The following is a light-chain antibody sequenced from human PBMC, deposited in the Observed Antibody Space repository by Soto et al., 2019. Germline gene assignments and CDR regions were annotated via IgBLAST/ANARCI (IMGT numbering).Light chain of an antibody. V-gene: IGKV4-1*01. CDR3: QQYYSTPPWT. J-gene: IGKJ1*01. CDR2: WAS. CDR1: QSVLYSSNNKNY. Sequence: DIVMTQSPDSLAVSLGERATINCKSSQSVLYSSNNKNYLAWYQQKPGQPPKLLIYWASTRESGVPDRLSGSGSGTAFTLTISSLQADDVAVYYGQQYYSTPPWTFGQGTKVEIK.